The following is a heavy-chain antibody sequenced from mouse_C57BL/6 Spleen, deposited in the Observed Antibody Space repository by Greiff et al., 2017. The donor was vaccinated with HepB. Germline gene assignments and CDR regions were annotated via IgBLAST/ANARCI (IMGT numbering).Heavy chain of an antibody. CDR2: IDPEDGDT. CDR1: GFNIKDYY. Sequence: EVQLQQSGAELVRPGASVKLSCTASGFNIKDYYMHWVKQRPEQGLEWIGRIDPEDGDTEYAPKFQGKATMTADTSSNTAYLQLSSLTSEDTAVYYCTTGRYGSRPLDYWGQGTTLTVSS. J-gene: IGHJ2*01. CDR3: TTGRYGSRPLDY. V-gene: IGHV14-1*01. D-gene: IGHD1-1*01.